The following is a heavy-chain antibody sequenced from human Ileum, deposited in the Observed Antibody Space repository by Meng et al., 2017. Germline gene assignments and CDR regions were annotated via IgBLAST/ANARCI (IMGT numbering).Heavy chain of an antibody. D-gene: IGHD5-18*01. CDR3: ARDKGVTALDQ. CDR2: ISYDGSNK. J-gene: IGHJ5*02. V-gene: IGHV3-30*07. CDR1: GFTFSSYA. Sequence: QVLLVEAGGGVVQPGRSLRLSCAASGFTFSSYAMHWVRQAPGKGLEWVAVISYDGSNKYYADSVKGRFTISRDNSKNMVYLQMSGLRAEDTALYYCARDKGVTALDQWGQGSLVTVSS.